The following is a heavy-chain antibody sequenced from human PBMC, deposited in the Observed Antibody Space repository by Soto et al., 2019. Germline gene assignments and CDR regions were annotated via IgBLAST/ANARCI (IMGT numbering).Heavy chain of an antibody. CDR1: GFTVSSNY. Sequence: GGSLRLSCAASGFTVSSNYMSWVRQAPGKGLEWVSVIYSGGSTYYADSVKGRFTISRDNSKNTLYLQMNSLRAEDTAVYYCARVYRVATIGTFDYWGQGTLVTVSS. CDR3: ARVYRVATIGTFDY. J-gene: IGHJ4*02. CDR2: IYSGGST. V-gene: IGHV3-66*01. D-gene: IGHD5-12*01.